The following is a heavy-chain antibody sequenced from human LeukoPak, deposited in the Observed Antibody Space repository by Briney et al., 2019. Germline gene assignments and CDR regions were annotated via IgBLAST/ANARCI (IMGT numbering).Heavy chain of an antibody. CDR2: IYYSRST. CDR1: GGSISSGDYY. CDR3: ARGTSGRRGHSFDY. J-gene: IGHJ4*02. V-gene: IGHV4-30-4*01. D-gene: IGHD3-10*01. Sequence: SQTLSLTCTVSGGSISSGDYYWGWIRQPPGKGLEWIGYIYYSRSTYYNPSLKSRLTISGDASKNQFSLKLSSVTAADTAVYYCARGTSGRRGHSFDYWGQGTLVTVSS.